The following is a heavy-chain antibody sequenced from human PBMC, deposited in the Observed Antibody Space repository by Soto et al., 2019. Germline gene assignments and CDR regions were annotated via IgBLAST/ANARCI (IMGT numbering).Heavy chain of an antibody. D-gene: IGHD3-22*01. Sequence: ETLSLTCPVSGGSISSSSYYWGWIRQPPGKGLEWIGSIYYSGSTYYNPSLKSRVTISVDTSKNQFSLKLSSVTAADTAVYYCARHIPVTMIENRFDPWGQGTLVT. CDR2: IYYSGST. V-gene: IGHV4-39*01. CDR1: GGSISSSSYY. CDR3: ARHIPVTMIENRFDP. J-gene: IGHJ5*02.